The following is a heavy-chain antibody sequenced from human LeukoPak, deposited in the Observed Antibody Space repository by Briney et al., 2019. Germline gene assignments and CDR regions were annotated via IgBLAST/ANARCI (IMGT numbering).Heavy chain of an antibody. CDR2: ISGSGGST. CDR1: GFTFSSYA. J-gene: IGHJ4*02. CDR3: AKIAVAGTLDY. D-gene: IGHD6-19*01. V-gene: IGHV3-23*01. Sequence: GGSLRLSCAASGFTFSSYAMSWVRQAPGRGLEWVSAISGSGGSTYYADSVKGRFTISRDNSKNSLYLQMNSLRDEDTAVYYCAKIAVAGTLDYWGQGTLVTVSS.